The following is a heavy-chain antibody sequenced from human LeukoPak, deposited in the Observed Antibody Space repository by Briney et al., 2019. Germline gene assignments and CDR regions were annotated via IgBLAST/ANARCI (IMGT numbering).Heavy chain of an antibody. D-gene: IGHD5-12*01. J-gene: IGHJ4*02. CDR2: ISISGSTI. V-gene: IGHV3-48*04. Sequence: GGSLRLSCAASGFSFSNYGMNWVRQAPGKGLEWVSYISISGSTIYYADSVKGRFTISRDNAKNSLYLQMNSLRAEDTAVYYCARDRSGYSGYDFFDYWGQGALVTVSS. CDR1: GFSFSNYG. CDR3: ARDRSGYSGYDFFDY.